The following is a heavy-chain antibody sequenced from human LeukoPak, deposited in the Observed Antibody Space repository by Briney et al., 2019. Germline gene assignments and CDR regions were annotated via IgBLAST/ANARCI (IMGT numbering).Heavy chain of an antibody. CDR1: GGSLSGYS. J-gene: IGHJ4*02. D-gene: IGHD2-2*01. CDR2: INHSGSP. Sequence: PSETLSLTCAVYGGSLSGYSWSWIRQPPGKGLEWIGEINHSGSPNYNPSLKSRVTISADTSKNQFSLKLSAVTAADTAFYYCARVPGRPADVFDHWGQGTLVTVSS. V-gene: IGHV4-34*01. CDR3: ARVPGRPADVFDH.